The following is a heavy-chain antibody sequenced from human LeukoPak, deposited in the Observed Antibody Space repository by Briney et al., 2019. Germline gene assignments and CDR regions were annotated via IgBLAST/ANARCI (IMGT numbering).Heavy chain of an antibody. V-gene: IGHV3-20*04. D-gene: IGHD3-3*01. J-gene: IGHJ3*02. Sequence: PGGSLRLSCAASGFTFDDYGMSWVRQAPGKGLEWVSGINWNGGSTGYADSVKGRFTISRDNAKNSLYLQMNSLRAEDTALYYCAREITIFGVALLRWDAFDMWGQGTMVTVSS. CDR1: GFTFDDYG. CDR3: AREITIFGVALLRWDAFDM. CDR2: INWNGGST.